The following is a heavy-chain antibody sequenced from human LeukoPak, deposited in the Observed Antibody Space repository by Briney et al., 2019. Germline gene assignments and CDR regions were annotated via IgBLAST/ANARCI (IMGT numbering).Heavy chain of an antibody. CDR3: ARASYDYGEHFDY. Sequence: PGGSLRLSCAASGFTFSSYGMHWVRQAPGKGLEWVAVIWYDGSNKYYADSVKGRFTISRDNSKNTLYLQMNSLRAEDTAVYYCARASYDYGEHFDYWGQGTLVTVSS. CDR1: GFTFSSYG. J-gene: IGHJ4*02. CDR2: IWYDGSNK. D-gene: IGHD4-17*01. V-gene: IGHV3-33*01.